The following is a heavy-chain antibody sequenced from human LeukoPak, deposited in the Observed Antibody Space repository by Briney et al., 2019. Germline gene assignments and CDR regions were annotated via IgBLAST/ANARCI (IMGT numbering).Heavy chain of an antibody. CDR1: GFTFSSYW. Sequence: SGGSLRLSCAASGFTFSSYWMNWVRQSPGKGLEWVANIKPDGNEKHYVDSVKGRFTISRDNAKNSLYLQMDSLRAEDTAVYYCARDWRGSRDYWGQGTLVTVSS. CDR2: IKPDGNEK. CDR3: ARDWRGSRDY. D-gene: IGHD3-10*01. V-gene: IGHV3-7*01. J-gene: IGHJ4*02.